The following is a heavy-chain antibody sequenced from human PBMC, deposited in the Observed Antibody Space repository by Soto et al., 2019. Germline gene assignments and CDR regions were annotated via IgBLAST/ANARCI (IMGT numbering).Heavy chain of an antibody. Sequence: QLQLQESGPGLVKPSETLSLTCTVSGGSISSSSYYWGWIRQPPGKGLEWIGSIYSSGSTYYNPSHKSRLTIPVDTSKNHLCLKLSSVTAADTAVYYCASLSLGTSWTFVYYMDVWGKGTTVTVSS. V-gene: IGHV4-39*02. CDR1: GGSISSSSYY. CDR3: ASLSLGTSWTFVYYMDV. J-gene: IGHJ6*03. CDR2: IYSSGST. D-gene: IGHD2-2*01.